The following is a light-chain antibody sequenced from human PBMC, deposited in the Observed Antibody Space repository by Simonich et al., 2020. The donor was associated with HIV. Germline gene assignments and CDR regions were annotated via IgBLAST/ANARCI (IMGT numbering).Light chain of an antibody. V-gene: IGKV1-12*01. Sequence: DIQMTQSPSSVSASVGDRVTISCRASQGISRWLAWYQHKPGKAPRLLMYAASSLQSGVPSRFSGSGSGTKFTLTISSLQPEDFATYYCQQAINFPRTFGQGTKVEVK. CDR1: QGISRW. CDR2: AAS. CDR3: QQAINFPRT. J-gene: IGKJ1*01.